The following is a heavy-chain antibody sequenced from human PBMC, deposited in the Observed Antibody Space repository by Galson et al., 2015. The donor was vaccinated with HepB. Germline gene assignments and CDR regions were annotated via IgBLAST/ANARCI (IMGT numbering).Heavy chain of an antibody. CDR2: ISGSGGST. Sequence: SLRLSCAASGFTFSSYAMSWVRQAPGKGLEWVSAISGSGGSTYYADSVKGRFTISRDNSKNTLYLQMNSLRAEDTAVYYCAKLKQWHHDGNYWGQGTLVTVSS. CDR3: AKLKQWHHDGNY. V-gene: IGHV3-23*01. D-gene: IGHD6-19*01. J-gene: IGHJ4*02. CDR1: GFTFSSYA.